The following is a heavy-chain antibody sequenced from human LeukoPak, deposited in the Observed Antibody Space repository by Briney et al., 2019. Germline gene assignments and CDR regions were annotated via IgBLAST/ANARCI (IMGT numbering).Heavy chain of an antibody. V-gene: IGHV1-46*01. CDR3: ARDHSGKWGLFSGWWFDP. Sequence: ASVKVSCKASGYTFTSYYMHWVRQAPGQGLEWMGIINPSGGSTSYAQKFQGRVTMTRDMSTSTVYMELSSLRSEDTAVYYCARDHSGKWGLFSGWWFDPWGQGTLVTVSS. CDR2: INPSGGST. D-gene: IGHD3-10*01. J-gene: IGHJ5*02. CDR1: GYTFTSYY.